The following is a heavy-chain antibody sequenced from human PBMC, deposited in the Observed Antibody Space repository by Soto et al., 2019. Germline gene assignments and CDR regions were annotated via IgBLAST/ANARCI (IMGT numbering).Heavy chain of an antibody. Sequence: LRLSCSASGFTFSTQAMAWVRQAPGKGLEWVSALISSGESPDYADSVKGRFTISRDNSKNTLYLQMNSLRADDTAVYYCAKDLHGSGWSFDQWGQGTVVTVSS. CDR3: AKDLHGSGWSFDQ. D-gene: IGHD6-19*01. J-gene: IGHJ4*02. CDR2: LISSGESP. CDR1: GFTFSTQA. V-gene: IGHV3-23*01.